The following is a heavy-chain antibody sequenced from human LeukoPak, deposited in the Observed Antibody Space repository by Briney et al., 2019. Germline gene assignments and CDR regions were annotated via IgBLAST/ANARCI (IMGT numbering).Heavy chain of an antibody. D-gene: IGHD2-15*01. CDR2: ISSSSSYI. CDR1: GFILSSYS. J-gene: IGHJ4*02. CDR3: ARAPHPYCSGGNCIYFDY. Sequence: GGSLRLSCAASGFILSSYSMNWVRQAPGKGLEWVSSISSSSSYIYYADSVKGRFTLSRDNAKKSLHLQMNSLRAEDTAVYYCARAPHPYCSGGNCIYFDYWGQGTLVTVSS. V-gene: IGHV3-21*01.